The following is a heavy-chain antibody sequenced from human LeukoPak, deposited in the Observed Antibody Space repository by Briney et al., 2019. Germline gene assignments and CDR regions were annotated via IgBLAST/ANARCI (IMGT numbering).Heavy chain of an antibody. Sequence: PSETLSLTCTVSGGSLTNYYWSWVRQPPGKGLEWIGYIYHTGSTNYNPFLKSRVTISVDTSKNQFSLKLSSVTAADTAVYYCARGGLGISRGDYFCHWGQGTLVTVSS. D-gene: IGHD4-17*01. J-gene: IGHJ4*02. V-gene: IGHV4-59*13. CDR2: IYHTGST. CDR1: GGSLTNYY. CDR3: ARGGLGISRGDYFCH.